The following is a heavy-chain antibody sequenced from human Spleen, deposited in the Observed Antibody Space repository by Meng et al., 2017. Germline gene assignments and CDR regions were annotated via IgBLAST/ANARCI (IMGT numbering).Heavy chain of an antibody. CDR1: GFTFSDYY. V-gene: IGHV3-11*01. CDR3: ARGSTGSLDY. D-gene: IGHD3-9*01. CDR2: ISRSASTI. J-gene: IGHJ4*02. Sequence: GESLKISCEASGFTFSDYYMTWVRQAPGKGLECISYISRSASTIYYTDSVKGRFTISRDNAKKSLYLQMNSLRVEDTALYYCARGSTGSLDYWGQGTLVTVSS.